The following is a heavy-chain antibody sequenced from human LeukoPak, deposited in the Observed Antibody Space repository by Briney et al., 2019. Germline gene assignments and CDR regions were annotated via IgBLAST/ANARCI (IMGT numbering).Heavy chain of an antibody. Sequence: GGSLRLSCAASGFTFSSYWMHWARQAPGKGLVWVSRINTDGSSTSYADSVRGRFTVSRDNAKNTLYLQLNSLRAEDTAGYYCARHGYTYGLDYWGQGTLVAVSS. J-gene: IGHJ4*02. CDR2: INTDGSST. D-gene: IGHD5-18*01. V-gene: IGHV3-74*01. CDR1: GFTFSSYW. CDR3: ARHGYTYGLDY.